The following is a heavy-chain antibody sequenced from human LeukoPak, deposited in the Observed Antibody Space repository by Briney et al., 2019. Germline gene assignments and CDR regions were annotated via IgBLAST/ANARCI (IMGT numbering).Heavy chain of an antibody. CDR2: IWYDGSNK. D-gene: IGHD3-22*01. CDR3: ARNRVVLSYDYYLNS. CDR1: GFTFSSYG. J-gene: IGHJ4*02. Sequence: GGSLRLSCAASGFTFSSYGMHWVRQAPGKGLEWVAVIWYDGSNKYYADSVRGRFTFSRDNSKNTLYLQMNSLRAEDTAVYYCARNRVVLSYDYYLNSGGVGTVVTVPS. V-gene: IGHV3-33*01.